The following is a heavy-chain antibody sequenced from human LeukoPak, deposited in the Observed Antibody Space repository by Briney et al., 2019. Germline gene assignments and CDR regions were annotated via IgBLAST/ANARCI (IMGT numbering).Heavy chain of an antibody. D-gene: IGHD3-22*01. V-gene: IGHV3-30*18. Sequence: GGSLRLSCAASGFTFSSYGMHWVRQAPGKGLEWVAVISYDGSNKYYADSVKGRFTISRDNSKNTLYPQMNSLRAEDTAVYYCAKDSSGYAFDYWGQGTLVTVSS. CDR3: AKDSSGYAFDY. CDR1: GFTFSSYG. J-gene: IGHJ4*02. CDR2: ISYDGSNK.